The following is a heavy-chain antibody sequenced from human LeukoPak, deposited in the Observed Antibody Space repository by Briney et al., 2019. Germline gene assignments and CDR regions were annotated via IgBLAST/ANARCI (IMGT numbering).Heavy chain of an antibody. J-gene: IGHJ4*02. CDR2: ISAYNGNT. Sequence: GASVKVSCKASGYTFTSYGIRWVRQAPGQGLDWMGWISAYNGNTNYAQKLQGRVTMTTDISTSTAYMELRSLRSDDTAVYYCARDEAFEYSSNNYWGQGTLVTVSS. CDR1: GYTFTSYG. V-gene: IGHV1-18*01. D-gene: IGHD6-13*01. CDR3: ARDEAFEYSSNNY.